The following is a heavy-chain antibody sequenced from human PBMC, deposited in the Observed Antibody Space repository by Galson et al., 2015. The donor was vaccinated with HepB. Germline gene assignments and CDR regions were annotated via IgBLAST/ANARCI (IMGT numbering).Heavy chain of an antibody. CDR1: GFIFSGYG. D-gene: IGHD3-16*01. Sequence: SLRLSCAASGFIFSGYGMHWVRQAPGKGLEWVAFIQSDENKKYYADSIVKGRFTISRDNFKNMVYLQMNSLRPEDTAMYYCAKDASAGGDHDSWGQGILVTVSS. J-gene: IGHJ4*02. V-gene: IGHV3-30*02. CDR2: IQSDENKK. CDR3: AKDASAGGDHDS.